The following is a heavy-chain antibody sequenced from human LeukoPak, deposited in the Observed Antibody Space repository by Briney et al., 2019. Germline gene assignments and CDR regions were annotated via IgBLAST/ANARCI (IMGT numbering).Heavy chain of an antibody. D-gene: IGHD6-13*01. CDR3: ARGGWYSSSWSFDY. J-gene: IGHJ4*02. CDR1: GGSISNYY. CDR2: VYYTGGT. Sequence: SETLSLTCPVSGGSISNYYYWTWIRQPPGKGLGRIGYVYYTGGTNYNPSLKSRVTISVDTSKNQFSLKLSSVTAADTAVYYCARGGWYSSSWSFDYWGQGTLVTVSS. V-gene: IGHV4-59*01.